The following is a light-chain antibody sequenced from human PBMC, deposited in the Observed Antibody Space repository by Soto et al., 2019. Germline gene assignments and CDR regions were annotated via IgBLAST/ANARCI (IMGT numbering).Light chain of an antibody. CDR2: LAFDGSH. CDR3: QTWDTGIRV. Sequence: QLVLTQSPSASASLGVSVNLTCTLSSGYSSYAIAWHQQQPMKGPRFLMKLAFDGSHSKGDGIPDRFSGSSSGAERYLTISSLQSEDEADYYCQTWDTGIRVFGGGTKVTVL. J-gene: IGLJ3*02. V-gene: IGLV4-69*01. CDR1: SGYSSYA.